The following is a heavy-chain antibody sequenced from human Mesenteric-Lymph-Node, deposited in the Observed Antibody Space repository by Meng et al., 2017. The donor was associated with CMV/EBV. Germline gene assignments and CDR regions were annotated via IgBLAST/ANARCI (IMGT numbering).Heavy chain of an antibody. D-gene: IGHD3-10*01. CDR3: ARDIGLGSGSYYSFDY. CDR1: GTFSRYA. J-gene: IGHJ4*02. V-gene: IGHV1-69*01. Sequence: GTFSRYAISWVGQAPGQGLEWMGGIIPIFGTANYAQKFQGRVTITADESTSTAYMELSSLRSEDTAVYYCARDIGLGSGSYYSFDYWGQGTLVTVSS. CDR2: IIPIFGTA.